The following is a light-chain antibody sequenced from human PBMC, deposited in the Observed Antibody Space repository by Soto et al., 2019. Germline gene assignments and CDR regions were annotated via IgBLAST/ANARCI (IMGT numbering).Light chain of an antibody. J-gene: IGKJ1*01. CDR1: QSINTY. CDR3: QQSYSTAWT. Sequence: DIQMTQSPSSLSASVGDRVTITCRASQSINTYLNWYQQKPGKAPKLLIYAASSLQSGVPSRFSGGESGTDFTLSISSLQPEDFATYYWQQSYSTAWTFGQGTKVEIK. V-gene: IGKV1-39*01. CDR2: AAS.